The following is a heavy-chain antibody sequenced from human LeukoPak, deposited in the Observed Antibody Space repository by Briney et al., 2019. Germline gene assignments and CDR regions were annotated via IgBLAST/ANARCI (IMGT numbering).Heavy chain of an antibody. V-gene: IGHV1-18*01. Sequence: GASVKVSCKASGYTITSYAMNWVRQAPGQGLEWMGWISAYNGNTNYAQKLQGRVTMTRDTSISTAYMELSRLRSDDTAVYYCARRGIVVVPAAMVEYYYYYMDVWGKGTTVTVSS. CDR2: ISAYNGNT. CDR3: ARRGIVVVPAAMVEYYYYYMDV. CDR1: GYTITSYA. J-gene: IGHJ6*03. D-gene: IGHD2-2*01.